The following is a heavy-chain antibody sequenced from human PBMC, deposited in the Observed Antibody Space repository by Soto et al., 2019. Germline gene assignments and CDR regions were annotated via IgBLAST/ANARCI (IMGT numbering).Heavy chain of an antibody. CDR1: GGSISSSSYY. J-gene: IGHJ6*02. CDR2: IYYSGST. CDR3: ARLQYYYGSDNYYGMDV. D-gene: IGHD3-10*01. Sequence: PSETLSLTCTVSGGSISSSSYYWGWIRQPPGKGLEWIGSIYYSGSTYYNPSLKSRVTISVDTSKNQFSLKLSSVTAADTAVYYCARLQYYYGSDNYYGMDVWGQGTTVTSP. V-gene: IGHV4-39*01.